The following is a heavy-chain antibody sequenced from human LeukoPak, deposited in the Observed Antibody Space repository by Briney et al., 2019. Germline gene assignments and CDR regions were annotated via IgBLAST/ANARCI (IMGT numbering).Heavy chain of an antibody. CDR2: IYTRGTT. Sequence: SETLSLTCTVSGGSMSNYYWNWIRQSAGKGLEWIGYIYTRGTTNHNPSLKSRLTMSVDTSRNQFSLKLSSVTAADTAVYYCARADRGYCSGASCYGFDPWGQGTLVTVSS. J-gene: IGHJ5*02. V-gene: IGHV4-4*07. D-gene: IGHD2-15*01. CDR3: ARADRGYCSGASCYGFDP. CDR1: GGSMSNYY.